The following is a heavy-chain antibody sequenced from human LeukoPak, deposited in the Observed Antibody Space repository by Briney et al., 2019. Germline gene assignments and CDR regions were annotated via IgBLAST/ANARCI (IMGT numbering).Heavy chain of an antibody. Sequence: GGSLRLSCAASGFTFSSYGMHWVRQAPGKGLEWVSVIWYDGTNKYYADSVKGRFTISRDNSKNALYLQMNSLRAEDTAVYYCARDDDYGDSYWYFDLWGRGTLVTVSS. CDR3: ARDDDYGDSYWYFDL. CDR1: GFTFSSYG. D-gene: IGHD4-17*01. V-gene: IGHV3-33*01. J-gene: IGHJ2*01. CDR2: IWYDGTNK.